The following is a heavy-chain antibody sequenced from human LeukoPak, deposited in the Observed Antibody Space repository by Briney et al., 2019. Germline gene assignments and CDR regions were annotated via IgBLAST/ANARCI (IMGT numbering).Heavy chain of an antibody. CDR2: ISSSSGSI. V-gene: IGHV3-48*01. Sequence: PGGSLRLSCAASGFAVSSNHMNWVRQAPGKGLEWVSYISSSSGSIYYADSVKGRFTISRDNSKNTLYLQMNSLRAEDTAVYYCAKNPTTLRYFDWLSLDYWGQGTLVTVSS. D-gene: IGHD3-9*01. CDR3: AKNPTTLRYFDWLSLDY. J-gene: IGHJ4*02. CDR1: GFAVSSNH.